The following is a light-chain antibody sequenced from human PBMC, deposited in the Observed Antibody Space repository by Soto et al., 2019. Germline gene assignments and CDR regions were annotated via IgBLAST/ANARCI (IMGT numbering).Light chain of an antibody. Sequence: EIVMTQSPATLSVSPGEGATLSCMASQSVSSKLAWYQQKPVQAPRLLIYGASTRATGIPARFSGSGSGTEFTLIISSLQSEDSAVYYCQQYNNWPRTFGQGTKVDIK. CDR3: QQYNNWPRT. CDR2: GAS. CDR1: QSVSSK. J-gene: IGKJ1*01. V-gene: IGKV3-15*01.